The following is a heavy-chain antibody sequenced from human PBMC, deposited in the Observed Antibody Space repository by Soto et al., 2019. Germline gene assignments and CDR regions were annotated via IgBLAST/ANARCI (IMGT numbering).Heavy chain of an antibody. V-gene: IGHV4-4*02. CDR3: ARSLGWYAIDY. D-gene: IGHD6-19*01. J-gene: IGHJ4*02. Sequence: QVLLQESGPGLVQPSGTLSLSCVVSGVSIGSNYYWGWVRQSPGKGLEWLGDMAHIGSVNYNQSLKSRVTISMEKSQNQFSLKLNSVTAADTAVYYCARSLGWYAIDYWGQGTLVIVSS. CDR2: MAHIGSV. CDR1: GVSIGSNYY.